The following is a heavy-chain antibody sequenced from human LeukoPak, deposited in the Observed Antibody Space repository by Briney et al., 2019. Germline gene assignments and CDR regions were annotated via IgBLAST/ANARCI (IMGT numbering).Heavy chain of an antibody. CDR3: ARYIGSSWTYYYFDY. V-gene: IGHV5-51*01. Sequence: GESLKISCKGSGYSFTSYWIAWVRQMPGKGLEWMGIIYPGDSDTRYSPSFQGQVTISADKSISTAYLQWSSLKASDTAMYYCARYIGSSWTYYYFDYWGQGTLVTVSS. CDR2: IYPGDSDT. J-gene: IGHJ4*02. CDR1: GYSFTSYW. D-gene: IGHD6-13*01.